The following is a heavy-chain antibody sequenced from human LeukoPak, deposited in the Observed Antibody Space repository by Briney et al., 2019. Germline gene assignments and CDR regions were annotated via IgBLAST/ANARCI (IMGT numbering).Heavy chain of an antibody. CDR3: ARLTGHSSSWSGKHFDY. Sequence: ASVKVSCKASGYTFTSYYMHWVRQAPGQGLEWMGIINPSGGSTSYAQKFQGRVTMTRDMSTSTVYMELSSLRSEDTAVYYCARLTGHSSSWSGKHFDYWGQGTLVTVSS. CDR1: GYTFTSYY. V-gene: IGHV1-46*01. D-gene: IGHD6-13*01. CDR2: INPSGGST. J-gene: IGHJ4*02.